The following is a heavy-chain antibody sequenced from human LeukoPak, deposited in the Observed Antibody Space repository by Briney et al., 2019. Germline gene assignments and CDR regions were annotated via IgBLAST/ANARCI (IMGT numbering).Heavy chain of an antibody. D-gene: IGHD1-26*01. CDR1: GDSISSSNYY. CDR3: ARQFAYTGSY. CDR2: IYYGGNT. J-gene: IGHJ4*02. Sequence: SEILSLTCIVSGDSISSSNYYWGWIRQPPGKGLEWIGSIYYGGNTYYNPSLKSRVAISVDTSKNQFSLKLSSVTAADTAVYYCARQFAYTGSYWGRGTLVTVSS. V-gene: IGHV4-39*01.